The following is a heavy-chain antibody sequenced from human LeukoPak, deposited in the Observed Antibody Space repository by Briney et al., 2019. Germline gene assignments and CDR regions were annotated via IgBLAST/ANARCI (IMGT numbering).Heavy chain of an antibody. J-gene: IGHJ4*02. D-gene: IGHD1-26*01. CDR3: ARRGGGSYGSDY. Sequence: SGGSLRLSCAASGFTFEDYGMSWVRQAPGKGLEWVSGISWNGGSIGYIDSVKGRFTISKDDAKNSLYLQMNSLRAEDTALYYCARRGGGSYGSDYWGQGTLVTVSS. V-gene: IGHV3-20*04. CDR2: ISWNGGSI. CDR1: GFTFEDYG.